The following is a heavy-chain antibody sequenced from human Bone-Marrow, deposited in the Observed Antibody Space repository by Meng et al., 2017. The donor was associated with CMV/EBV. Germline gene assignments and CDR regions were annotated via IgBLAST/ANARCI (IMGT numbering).Heavy chain of an antibody. Sequence: SETLSLTCAVYGGSFSGYYWSWIRQPPGKGLEWIGEINHSGSTNYNPSLKGRVTISVDTSKNQFSLKLSSVTAADTAVYYCARVRGLPLFDPWGQGTLVTVSS. CDR2: INHSGST. D-gene: IGHD5-18*01. CDR3: ARVRGLPLFDP. V-gene: IGHV4-34*01. J-gene: IGHJ5*02. CDR1: GGSFSGYY.